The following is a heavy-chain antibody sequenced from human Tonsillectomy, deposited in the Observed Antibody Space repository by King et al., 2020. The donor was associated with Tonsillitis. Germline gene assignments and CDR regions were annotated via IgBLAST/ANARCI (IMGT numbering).Heavy chain of an antibody. CDR1: GYTFTSYY. Sequence: QLVQSGAEVKKPGASVKVSCKASGYTFTSYYMHWVRQAPGQGLEWMGILSPSGGSTSYAQKFQGRVTMTRDTSTSTVYMELSSLRSEDTAAYYCARDRGTWGVIVYYFDYWGQGTLVTVSS. CDR3: ARDRGTWGVIVYYFDY. D-gene: IGHD3-16*02. CDR2: LSPSGGST. J-gene: IGHJ4*02. V-gene: IGHV1-46*01.